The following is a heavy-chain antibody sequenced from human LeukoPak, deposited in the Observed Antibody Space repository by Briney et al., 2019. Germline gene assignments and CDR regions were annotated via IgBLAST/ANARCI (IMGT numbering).Heavy chain of an antibody. D-gene: IGHD1-14*01. J-gene: IGHJ4*02. CDR2: IHRSGSN. CDR3: AREIVGGFNPGAY. Sequence: SETLSLTCTVSLDSTTSNFRGWVRQPPGKGLEWIGEIHRSGSNNYNPSLQRRDTISIDRSKNQIALELSSVTAADTAVYYCAREIVGGFNPGAYWGQGTLVTVSS. CDR1: LDSTTSNF. V-gene: IGHV4-4*02.